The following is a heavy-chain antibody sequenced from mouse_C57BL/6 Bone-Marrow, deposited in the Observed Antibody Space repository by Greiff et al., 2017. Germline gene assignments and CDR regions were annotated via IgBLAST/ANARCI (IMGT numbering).Heavy chain of an antibody. J-gene: IGHJ4*01. CDR1: GYTFTGYW. D-gene: IGHD1-1*02. Sequence: QVQLQQSGAELMKPGASVKLSCKATGYTFTGYWIEWVKQRPGHGLEWIGEILPGSGSTNYNEKFKGKATFTADISSNTAYMQLSSLTTKDSSIYYCAIWGYAMDYWSQETSLTVSS. CDR2: ILPGSGST. CDR3: AIWGYAMDY. V-gene: IGHV1-9*01.